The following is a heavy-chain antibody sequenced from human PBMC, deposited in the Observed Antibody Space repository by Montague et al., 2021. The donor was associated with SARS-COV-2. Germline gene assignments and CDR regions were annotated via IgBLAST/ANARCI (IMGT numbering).Heavy chain of an antibody. V-gene: IGHV4-61*02. CDR2: IYTSGNT. J-gene: IGHJ2*01. Sequence: TLSLTCTVSGGSISSSTYYWSWIRPPAGKGLEWIGRIYTSGNTNYNPSLKSRVTISVDTSKNQFSLKLTSVTAADTALYYCARPAGLKDWYFDLWGRGTLVTVSS. CDR3: ARPAGLKDWYFDL. CDR1: GGSISSSTYY. D-gene: IGHD3/OR15-3a*01.